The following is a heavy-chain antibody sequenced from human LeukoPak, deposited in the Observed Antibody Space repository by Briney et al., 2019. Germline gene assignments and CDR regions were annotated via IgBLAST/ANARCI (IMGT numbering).Heavy chain of an antibody. CDR3: ARDTSIYYDYVWGSYRLPLLDY. Sequence: GGSLRLSCAASGLTFADYTMHWVRQAPGKGLEWVSLISRNGVATKYADSVRGRFTISRDNAKNSLYLQMNSLRAEDTAVYYCARDTSIYYDYVWGSYRLPLLDYWGQGTLVTVSS. CDR1: GLTFADYT. J-gene: IGHJ4*02. D-gene: IGHD3-16*02. V-gene: IGHV3-43*01. CDR2: ISRNGVAT.